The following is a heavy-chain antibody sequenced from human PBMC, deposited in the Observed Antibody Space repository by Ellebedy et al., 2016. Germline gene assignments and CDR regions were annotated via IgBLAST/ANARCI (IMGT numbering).Heavy chain of an antibody. CDR1: GFTFSSYA. D-gene: IGHD6-19*01. Sequence: GGSLRLSCAASGFTFSSYAMSWVRQAPGKGLEWVSAISGSGGSTYYADSVKGRFTISRDNAKNSLYLQLNSLRDEDTAVYYCARDLQQWLVGGFDYWGQGTLVTVSS. CDR2: ISGSGGST. V-gene: IGHV3-23*01. J-gene: IGHJ4*02. CDR3: ARDLQQWLVGGFDY.